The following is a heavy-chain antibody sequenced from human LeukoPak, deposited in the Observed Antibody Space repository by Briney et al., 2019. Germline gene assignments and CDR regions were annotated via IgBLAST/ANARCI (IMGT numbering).Heavy chain of an antibody. D-gene: IGHD3-10*01. CDR2: IHYSENT. Sequence: SETLSIPCTVNDSPMITRHDDACWIRQPPGEGLEWMGYIHYSENTCSNPSLKSRITISLATSKNEFSLTLSSLTAADTPIYHCARVRVRYSGSQYPDWFDPWGQGTLVTVSS. CDR1: DSPMITRHDD. V-gene: IGHV4-30-4*01. J-gene: IGHJ5*02. CDR3: ARVRVRYSGSQYPDWFDP.